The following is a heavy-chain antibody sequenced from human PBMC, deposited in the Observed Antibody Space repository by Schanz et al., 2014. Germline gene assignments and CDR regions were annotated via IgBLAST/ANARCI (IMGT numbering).Heavy chain of an antibody. CDR2: ISGSGGST. V-gene: IGHV3-23*04. CDR1: GFTFSIYA. Sequence: EVQLVESGGGLVQPGGSLRLSCSASGFTFSIYAMHWVRQAPGKGLEWVSAISGSGGSTYYADSVKGRFTISRDNAKNSLYLEMNSLRAEDTALYYCARDRRNADLDYWGQGTLVTVSS. CDR3: ARDRRNADLDY. D-gene: IGHD1-1*01. J-gene: IGHJ4*02.